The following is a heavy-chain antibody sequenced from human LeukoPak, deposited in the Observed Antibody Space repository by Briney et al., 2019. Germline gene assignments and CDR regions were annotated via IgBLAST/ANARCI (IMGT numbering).Heavy chain of an antibody. V-gene: IGHV4-38-2*02. D-gene: IGHD2-2*01. CDR1: GGSITTTYY. CDR2: LYHSGNS. Sequence: SETLSLTCSVSGGSITTTYYWSWIRQPPGGGLEWIASLYHSGNSNYNPSLKSRVTMSVDTSKNQFSPKLSSVTAADTAVYYCARDGCSSTSCHDAFDIWGQGTMVTVSS. J-gene: IGHJ3*02. CDR3: ARDGCSSTSCHDAFDI.